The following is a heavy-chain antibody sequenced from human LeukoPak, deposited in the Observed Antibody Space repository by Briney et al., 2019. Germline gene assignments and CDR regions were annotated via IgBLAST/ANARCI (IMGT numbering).Heavy chain of an antibody. J-gene: IGHJ4*02. Sequence: GASVKVSFKVSGYTLTELSMHWVRQAPGKGREWMGGFDPEDGETIYAQKFQGRVTMTEDTSTDTAYMELSSLRSEDTAVYYCATPYSSGWYYFDYWGQGTLVTVSS. V-gene: IGHV1-24*01. CDR3: ATPYSSGWYYFDY. CDR1: GYTLTELS. CDR2: FDPEDGET. D-gene: IGHD6-19*01.